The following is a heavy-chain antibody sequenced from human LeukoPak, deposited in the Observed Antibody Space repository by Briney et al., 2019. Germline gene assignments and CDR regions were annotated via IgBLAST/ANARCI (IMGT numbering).Heavy chain of an antibody. J-gene: IGHJ6*03. V-gene: IGHV1-2*02. D-gene: IGHD3-10*01. CDR1: GYTFTGYY. Sequence: ASVKVSCKASGYTFTGYYMHWVRQAPGQGLEWMGWINPNSGGTNYAQKFQGRVTMTRDTSISTAYMELSSLRSDDTAVYYCAKDGANKVRGAHYFYMDVWGKGTTVTVSS. CDR2: INPNSGGT. CDR3: AKDGANKVRGAHYFYMDV.